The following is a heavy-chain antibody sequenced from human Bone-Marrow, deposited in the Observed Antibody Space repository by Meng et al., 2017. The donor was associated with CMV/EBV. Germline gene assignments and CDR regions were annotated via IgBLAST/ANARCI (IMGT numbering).Heavy chain of an antibody. CDR1: CGSISSYY. CDR2: IYSSGST. J-gene: IGHJ5*02. CDR3: ASTAGGYYDFWSGWFDP. D-gene: IGHD3-3*01. Sequence: SETLSVTRTVACGSISSYYWSWIRQPPGKGLEWIGYIYSSGSTNYNPSLKSRVTISVDTSKNQFSLKVSSVTAADTAVYYCASTAGGYYDFWSGWFDPWGQGTLVTVSS. V-gene: IGHV4-59*01.